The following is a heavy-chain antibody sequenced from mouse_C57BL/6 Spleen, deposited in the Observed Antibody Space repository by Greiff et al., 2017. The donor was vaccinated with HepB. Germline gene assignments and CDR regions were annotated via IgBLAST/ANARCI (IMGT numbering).Heavy chain of an antibody. CDR1: GYTFTDYE. CDR2: IDPETGGT. D-gene: IGHD1-1*01. J-gene: IGHJ3*01. CDR3: TRPYYYGSSSGFAY. V-gene: IGHV1-15*01. Sequence: VQLQQSGAELVRPGASVTLSCKASGYTFTDYEMHWVKQTPVHGLEWIGAIDPETGGTAYNQKFKGKAILTADKSSSTAYMELRSLTSEDSAVYYCTRPYYYGSSSGFAYWGQGTLVTVSA.